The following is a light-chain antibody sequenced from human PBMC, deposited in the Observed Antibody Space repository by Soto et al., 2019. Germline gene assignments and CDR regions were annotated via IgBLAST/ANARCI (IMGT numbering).Light chain of an antibody. V-gene: IGKV3-15*01. CDR3: QQYNNWSET. Sequence: EIEMTQSPATLSLSPGERDTLSCRASQSVGTNLAWYQQKPGQAPRLLIFGASTRATGVPARISGSGSGTDFPLTISSLQSEDFAMYYCQQYNNWSETFGQGTEVEIK. J-gene: IGKJ1*01. CDR1: QSVGTN. CDR2: GAS.